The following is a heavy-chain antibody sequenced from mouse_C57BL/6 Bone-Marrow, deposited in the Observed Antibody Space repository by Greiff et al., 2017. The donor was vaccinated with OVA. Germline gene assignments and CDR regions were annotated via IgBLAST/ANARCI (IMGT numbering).Heavy chain of an antibody. Sequence: EVKLVESGGGLVQPGGSLKLSCAASGFTFSDYYMYWVRQTPEKRLEWVAYISNGGGSTYYPATVKGRFTISRDNAKNTLYLQMSRLKSEDTAMYYCARRGGYYGNFDYWGQGTTLTVSS. J-gene: IGHJ2*01. CDR1: GFTFSDYY. V-gene: IGHV5-12*01. CDR3: ARRGGYYGNFDY. CDR2: ISNGGGST. D-gene: IGHD2-1*01.